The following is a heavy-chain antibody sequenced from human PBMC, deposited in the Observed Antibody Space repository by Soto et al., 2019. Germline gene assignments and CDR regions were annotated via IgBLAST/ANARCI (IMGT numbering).Heavy chain of an antibody. CDR1: GYTFTGYY. CDR3: ARGIQDYDILTGSARGAFDI. D-gene: IGHD3-9*01. J-gene: IGHJ3*02. CDR2: INPNSGGT. Sequence: ASVKVSCKASGYTFTGYYMHWVRQAPGQGLEWMGWINPNSGGTNYAQKFQGWVTMTRDTSISTAYMELSRLRSDDTAVYYCARGIQDYDILTGSARGAFDIWGQGSMVTVSS. V-gene: IGHV1-2*04.